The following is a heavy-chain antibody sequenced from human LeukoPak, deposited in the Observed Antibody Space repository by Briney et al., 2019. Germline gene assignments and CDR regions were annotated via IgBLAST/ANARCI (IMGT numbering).Heavy chain of an antibody. D-gene: IGHD3-22*01. V-gene: IGHV1-18*04. CDR2: ISAYNGNT. CDR1: GYTFTSYG. J-gene: IGHJ4*02. Sequence: GASVKVSCKASGYTFTSYGISWVRQAPGQGLEWMGWISAYNGNTSYAQKLQGRVTMTTDTSTSTAYMELRSLRSDDTAVYYCARGGYYDSSGYNPNAQYYFDYWGQGTLVTVSS. CDR3: ARGGYYDSSGYNPNAQYYFDY.